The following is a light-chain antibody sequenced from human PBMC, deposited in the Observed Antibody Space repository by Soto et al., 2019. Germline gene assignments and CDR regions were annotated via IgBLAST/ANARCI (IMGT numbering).Light chain of an antibody. CDR1: SSNIGAGYD. V-gene: IGLV1-40*01. CDR2: GNN. Sequence: QSVLTQPPSVSGAPGQRVTISCTGNSSNIGAGYDVHWYQQLLGTAPKLLIHGNNNRPSGAPDRFSGSKSGTSASLAITGLQAEYEANYSCQSYISSLILYVFGTGTKVTVL. CDR3: QSYISSLILYV. J-gene: IGLJ1*01.